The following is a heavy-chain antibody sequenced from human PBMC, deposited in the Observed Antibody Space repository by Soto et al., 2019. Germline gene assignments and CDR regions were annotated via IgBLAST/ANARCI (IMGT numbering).Heavy chain of an antibody. CDR2: IDPSDSYT. V-gene: IGHV5-10-1*01. J-gene: IGHJ6*02. CDR3: AXHGAAAGTAYYYYGMDV. Sequence: PGESLKISCKASGFGFTTFLISWVRQMPGKGLEWMGKIDPSDSYTDYSPSFQDHVTISGDKSISTTYLQWSSLKASDTAIYYCAXHGAAAGTAYYYYGMDVWGQGTTVTVSS. D-gene: IGHD6-13*01. CDR1: GFGFTTFL.